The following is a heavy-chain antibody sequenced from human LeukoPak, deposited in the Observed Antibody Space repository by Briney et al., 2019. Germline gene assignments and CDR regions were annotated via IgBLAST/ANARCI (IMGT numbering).Heavy chain of an antibody. CDR1: GGTFSSYA. J-gene: IGHJ6*04. D-gene: IGHD2-2*01. Sequence: SVKVSCKASGGTFSSYAISWVRQAPGQGLEWMGGIIPIFGTANYAQKFQGRVTITADESTSTAYMELSSLRSEDTAMYYCARTRTEYCSSTSCYRHYYYGMDVWGKGTTVTVSS. V-gene: IGHV1-69*13. CDR3: ARTRTEYCSSTSCYRHYYYGMDV. CDR2: IIPIFGTA.